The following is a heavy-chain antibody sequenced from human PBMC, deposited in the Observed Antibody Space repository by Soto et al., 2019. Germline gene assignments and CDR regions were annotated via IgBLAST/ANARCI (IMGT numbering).Heavy chain of an antibody. CDR3: ARSIAARLNWFDP. D-gene: IGHD6-6*01. Sequence: PGGSLRLSCAASGFTFSSYWMSWVCQAPGKGLEWVANIKQDGSEKYYVDSVKGRFTISRDNAKNSLYLQMNSLRAEDTAVYYCARSIAARLNWFDPWGQGTLVTVSS. V-gene: IGHV3-7*01. CDR2: IKQDGSEK. CDR1: GFTFSSYW. J-gene: IGHJ5*02.